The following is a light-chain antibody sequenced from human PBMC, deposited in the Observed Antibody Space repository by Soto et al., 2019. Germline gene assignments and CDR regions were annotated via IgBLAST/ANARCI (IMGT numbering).Light chain of an antibody. CDR2: GAS. Sequence: EIVMTQSPATLSVSPGARATLSCRASQSVRNNLAWYQQKPGQAPSLLIYGASTRATGIPARFSGSGSGTEFTLTISSLQSEDFAVYFCHQDNNWPRTFGQGTRLEIK. CDR3: HQDNNWPRT. CDR1: QSVRNN. V-gene: IGKV3-15*01. J-gene: IGKJ5*01.